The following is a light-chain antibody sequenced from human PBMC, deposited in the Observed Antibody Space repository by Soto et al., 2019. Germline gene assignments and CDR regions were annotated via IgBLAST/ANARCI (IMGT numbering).Light chain of an antibody. CDR3: QQWDT. Sequence: DIQMTQSPSTLSASVGDRVTITCRASQSISSRLAWYQQKPGKAPKLLIYKASRLESGVPSRFSGSGYGTEFTITNSSLQPNDFATYYCQQWDTLGQGTKVEIK. CDR1: QSISSR. J-gene: IGKJ1*01. V-gene: IGKV1-5*03. CDR2: KAS.